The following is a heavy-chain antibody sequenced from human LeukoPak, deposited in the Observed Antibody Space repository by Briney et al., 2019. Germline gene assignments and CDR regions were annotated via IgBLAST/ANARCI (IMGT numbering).Heavy chain of an antibody. CDR3: VREGTPGRQFFDL. J-gene: IGHJ2*01. Sequence: GGSLRLSYAASEFSVSSNYMTWVRQAPGKGLEWVSVIHSDGTTYYADSVRGRFTISTDNFKNSLFLQMNSMGADDTAVYYCVREGTPGRQFFDLWGRGTLVTVSS. CDR2: IHSDGTT. CDR1: EFSVSSNY. V-gene: IGHV3-53*01. D-gene: IGHD6-19*01.